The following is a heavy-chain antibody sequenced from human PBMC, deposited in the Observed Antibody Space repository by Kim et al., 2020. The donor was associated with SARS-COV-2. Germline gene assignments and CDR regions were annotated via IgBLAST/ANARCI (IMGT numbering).Heavy chain of an antibody. Sequence: RFTISRDDSKNTLYLQMNSLKTEDTAVYYCTTGPRTYYYDSSGYYSYLDYWGQGTLVTVSS. V-gene: IGHV3-15*01. D-gene: IGHD3-22*01. CDR3: TTGPRTYYYDSSGYYSYLDY. J-gene: IGHJ4*02.